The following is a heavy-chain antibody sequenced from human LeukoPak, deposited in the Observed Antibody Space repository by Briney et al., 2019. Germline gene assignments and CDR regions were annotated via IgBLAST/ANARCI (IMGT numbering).Heavy chain of an antibody. CDR1: GFTFSFSG. CDR2: ISSSSSSI. Sequence: PGGSLRLSCAASGFTFSFSGMNWVRQAPGKGLEWISYISSSSSSIYYAASVKGRFTISRDNAKNSLYLQMHSLRDEDSAIYYCVRDRFYSNTYYFFDSWGQGTVVTVPS. D-gene: IGHD6-13*01. J-gene: IGHJ4*02. V-gene: IGHV3-48*02. CDR3: VRDRFYSNTYYFFDS.